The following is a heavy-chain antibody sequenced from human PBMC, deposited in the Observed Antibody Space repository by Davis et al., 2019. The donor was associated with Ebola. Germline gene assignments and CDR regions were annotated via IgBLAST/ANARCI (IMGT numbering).Heavy chain of an antibody. J-gene: IGHJ4*02. CDR2: ISYDGSNK. V-gene: IGHV3-30*03. D-gene: IGHD6-13*01. Sequence: GGSLRLSCAASGFTFSSYGMHWVRQAPGKGLEWVAVISYDGSNKYYADSVKGRFTISRDNSKNTLYLQMNSLRAEDTAVYYCVRDRDSSSWYIDYWGQGTLVTVSS. CDR1: GFTFSSYG. CDR3: VRDRDSSSWYIDY.